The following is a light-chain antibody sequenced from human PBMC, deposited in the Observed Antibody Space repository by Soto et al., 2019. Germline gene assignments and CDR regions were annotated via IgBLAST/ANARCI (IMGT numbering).Light chain of an antibody. CDR2: GNS. Sequence: QLVLTQPPSVSGAPGQRVTISCTGSSSNIGAGYDVHWYQQLPGTAPKFLIYGNSNRPSGVPDRFSGSKSGTSASLAITVLQAEDEADYYCQSYDSSLSGSVFGGGTKLTVL. V-gene: IGLV1-40*01. CDR3: QSYDSSLSGSV. CDR1: SSNIGAGYD. J-gene: IGLJ3*02.